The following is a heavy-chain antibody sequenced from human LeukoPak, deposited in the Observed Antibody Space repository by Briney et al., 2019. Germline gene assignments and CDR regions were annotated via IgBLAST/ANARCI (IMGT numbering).Heavy chain of an antibody. CDR1: GGSISSYY. J-gene: IGHJ3*02. CDR2: IYYSGST. Sequence: SETLSLTCTVSGGSISSYYWSWIRQPPGKGLEWIGYIYYSGSTNYNPSLKSRVTISVDTSKNQFSLKLSSVTAADTAVYYCARDLYCTNGVCYNTNAFDIWGQGTMVTVSS. CDR3: ARDLYCTNGVCYNTNAFDI. V-gene: IGHV4-59*12. D-gene: IGHD2-8*01.